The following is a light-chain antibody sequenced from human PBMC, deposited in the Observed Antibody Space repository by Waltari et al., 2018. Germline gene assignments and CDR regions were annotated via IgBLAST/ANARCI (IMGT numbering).Light chain of an antibody. J-gene: IGLJ2*01. CDR1: SSDVGAYNY. CDR3: LAYAGGPSI. CDR2: DVS. Sequence: QSALAQPPSVSGSPGQSVTIPCTGTSSDVGAYNYVSWYQQHPGNAPRVVIHDVSERPSGVPDRFSASKSGNTASLTITGLQAEDEADYYCLAYAGGPSIFGGGTKLTVL. V-gene: IGLV2-11*01.